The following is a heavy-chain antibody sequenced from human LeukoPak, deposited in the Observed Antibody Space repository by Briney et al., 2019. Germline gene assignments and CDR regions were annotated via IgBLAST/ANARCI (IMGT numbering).Heavy chain of an antibody. Sequence: PSETLSLTCTASGGSISSYYWSWIRQPPGKGLEWIGEINHSGSTNYNPSLKSRVTISVDTSKNQFSLKLSSVTAADTAVYYCARGSLWYSSSLDAFDIWGQGTMVTVSS. CDR2: INHSGST. D-gene: IGHD6-13*01. CDR3: ARGSLWYSSSLDAFDI. CDR1: GGSISSYY. V-gene: IGHV4-34*01. J-gene: IGHJ3*02.